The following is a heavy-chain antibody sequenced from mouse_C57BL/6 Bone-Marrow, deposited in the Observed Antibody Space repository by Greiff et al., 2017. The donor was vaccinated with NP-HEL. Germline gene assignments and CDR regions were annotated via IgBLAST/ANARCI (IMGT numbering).Heavy chain of an antibody. D-gene: IGHD2-4*01. Sequence: VKLQQSGAELVRPGASVTLSCKASGYTFTDYEMHWVKQTPVHGLEWIGAIDPETGGTAYNQKFKGKAILTADKSSSTAYMELRSLTSEDSAVYYCTRLRGDYAGYWGQGTTLTVSS. CDR1: GYTFTDYE. J-gene: IGHJ2*01. CDR2: IDPETGGT. CDR3: TRLRGDYAGY. V-gene: IGHV1-15*01.